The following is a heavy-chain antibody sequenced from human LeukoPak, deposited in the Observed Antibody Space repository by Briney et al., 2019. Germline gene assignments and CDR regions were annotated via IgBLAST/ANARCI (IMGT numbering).Heavy chain of an antibody. CDR2: ISSSGSTI. V-gene: IGHV3-11*01. CDR3: AKSAMYYYYYMDV. D-gene: IGHD2-2*01. CDR1: GFTFSDYY. J-gene: IGHJ6*03. Sequence: GGSLRLSCAASGFTFSDYYMSWIRQAPGKGLEWVSYISSSGSTIYYADSVKGRFTISRDNAKNSLYLQMNSLRAEDTALYYCAKSAMYYYYYMDVWGKGTTVTISS.